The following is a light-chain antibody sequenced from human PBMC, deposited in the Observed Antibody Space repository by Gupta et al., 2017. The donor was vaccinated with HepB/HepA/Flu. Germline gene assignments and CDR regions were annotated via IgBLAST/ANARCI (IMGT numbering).Light chain of an antibody. CDR2: WAS. J-gene: IGKJ4*01. V-gene: IGKV4-1*01. CDR1: QTVLYSSNNKNY. CDR3: QQYAITPLT. Sequence: DIVMTQSPDSLAVSLGERATINCKPSQTVLYSSNNKNYLAWYQQKPGQPPKLLIYWASTRESGVPARFSGSGSGTDFTLTISSLQAEDVAVYYCQQYAITPLTFGGGTKVEIK.